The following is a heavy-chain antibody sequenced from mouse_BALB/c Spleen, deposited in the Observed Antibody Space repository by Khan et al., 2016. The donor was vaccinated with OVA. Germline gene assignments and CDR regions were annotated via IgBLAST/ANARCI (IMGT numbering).Heavy chain of an antibody. J-gene: IGHJ4*01. Sequence: QIQLVQSGPELKKPGETVRISCKASGYTFTTAGMQWVQKMPGKGLKWIGWINTHSGVPKYAEDFKGRFVFSLETSASTAYLQITNLKNEDTDTYFCARGGAAYYRNDGGAMDYWGQGTSVTVSS. D-gene: IGHD2-14*01. CDR1: GYTFTTAG. V-gene: IGHV9-4*02. CDR2: INTHSGVP. CDR3: ARGGAAYYRNDGGAMDY.